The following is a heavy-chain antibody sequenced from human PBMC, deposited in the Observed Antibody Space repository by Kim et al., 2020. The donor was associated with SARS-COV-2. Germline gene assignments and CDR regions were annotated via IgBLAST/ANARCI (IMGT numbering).Heavy chain of an antibody. CDR3: AKGGNGDWNDDFDY. CDR1: GFTFSSYA. D-gene: IGHD1-1*01. J-gene: IGHJ4*02. CDR2: IYSGGSST. Sequence: GGSLRLSCAASGFTFSSYAMSWVRQAPGKGLEWVSVIYSGGSSTYYADSVNGRFTISRDNSKTTLYLQMNSLRAEDTAVYYCAKGGNGDWNDDFDYWGQGTLVTVSS. V-gene: IGHV3-23*03.